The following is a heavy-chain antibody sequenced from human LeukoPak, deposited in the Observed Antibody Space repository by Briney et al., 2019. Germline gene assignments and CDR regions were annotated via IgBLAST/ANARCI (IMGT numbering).Heavy chain of an antibody. CDR3: ARDSGSSRNSYYYYYMDV. CDR2: IYTSGST. Sequence: PSETLSLTCTVSGGSISRGSYYWSWLRQPAGKGLEWIGRIYTSGSTNYNPSLKSRVTISVDTSKNQFSLKLSSVTAADTAVYYCARDSGSSRNSYYYYYMDVWGKGTTVTVSS. V-gene: IGHV4-61*02. D-gene: IGHD6-6*01. CDR1: GGSISRGSYY. J-gene: IGHJ6*03.